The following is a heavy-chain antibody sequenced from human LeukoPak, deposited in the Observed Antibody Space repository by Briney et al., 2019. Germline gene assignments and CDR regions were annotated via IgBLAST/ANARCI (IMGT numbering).Heavy chain of an antibody. CDR3: AKGAKVCSSTSCQKTNWSDP. D-gene: IGHD2-2*01. Sequence: QPGGSLRLSCAASGFTFSNYAMHWVRQAPGKGLEWVSAISGSGGSTYYADSVKGRFTISRDNSKNTLYLQMNSLRAEDTAVYYCAKGAKVCSSTSCQKTNWSDPWGQGTLVTVSS. CDR1: GFTFSNYA. V-gene: IGHV3-23*01. CDR2: ISGSGGST. J-gene: IGHJ5*02.